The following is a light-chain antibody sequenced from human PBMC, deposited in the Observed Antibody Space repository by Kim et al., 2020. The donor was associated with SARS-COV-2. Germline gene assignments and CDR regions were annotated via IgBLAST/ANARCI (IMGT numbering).Light chain of an antibody. CDR1: SNNVGNEG. Sequence: QTATRSCTGNSNNVGNEGAVWLQQHQGHPPKLLSGRRNKWPSEISERLAASRSGSTASLTITGLQHEDEADYYCSAWDASLSAWVFGGGTQLTVL. V-gene: IGLV10-54*01. CDR2: RRN. J-gene: IGLJ3*02. CDR3: SAWDASLSAWV.